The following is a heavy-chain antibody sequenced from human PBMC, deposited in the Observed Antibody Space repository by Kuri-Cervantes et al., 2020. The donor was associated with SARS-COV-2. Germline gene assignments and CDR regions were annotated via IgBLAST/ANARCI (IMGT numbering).Heavy chain of an antibody. CDR3: AREVGEDIVVVPAAYYFDY. D-gene: IGHD2-2*01. J-gene: IGHJ4*02. Sequence: GGSLRLSCAASGFTSSSYAMSWVRQAPGKGLEWVSAISGSGGSTYYADSVKGRFTISRDNSKNTLYLQMNSLRAEDTAVYYCAREVGEDIVVVPAAYYFDYWGQGTLVTVSS. CDR1: GFTSSSYA. CDR2: ISGSGGST. V-gene: IGHV3-23*01.